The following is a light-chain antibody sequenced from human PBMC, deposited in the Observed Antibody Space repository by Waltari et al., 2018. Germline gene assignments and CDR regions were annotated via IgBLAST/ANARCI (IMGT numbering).Light chain of an antibody. CDR1: QNINKW. Sequence: DIQMTQSPSTLSASVGDRFPISCRASQNINKWLAWYHQKPGKAPTRLIYKASTLESGVPSRFSGSRSGTEFTLTISSLQPDDFATYYCQQYNSYSLLTFGGGTKVEIK. V-gene: IGKV1-5*03. J-gene: IGKJ4*01. CDR2: KAS. CDR3: QQYNSYSLLT.